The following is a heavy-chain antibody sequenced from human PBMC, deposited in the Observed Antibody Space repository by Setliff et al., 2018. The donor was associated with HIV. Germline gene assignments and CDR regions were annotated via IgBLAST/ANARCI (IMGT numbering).Heavy chain of an antibody. D-gene: IGHD3-22*01. J-gene: IGHJ4*02. V-gene: IGHV1-46*01. Sequence: GASVKGLCKSSGYIFTTHYIHWVRQAPGQGIEWMGMSNPSSRTTIYAQKFRGRMTLTKDKSTTTVYMELSSLRSDDTAVYYCARGGRVDESRGYYYPLMYWGQGTRVTVSS. CDR3: ARGGRVDESRGYYYPLMY. CDR1: GYIFTTHY. CDR2: SNPSSRTT.